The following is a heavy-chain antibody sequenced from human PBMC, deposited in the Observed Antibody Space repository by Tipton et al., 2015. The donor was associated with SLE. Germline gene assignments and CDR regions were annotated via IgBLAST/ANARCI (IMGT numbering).Heavy chain of an antibody. D-gene: IGHD6-13*01. CDR3: ARDTIAAAGKWFDP. CDR2: IYYSGST. J-gene: IGHJ5*02. CDR1: GGSISSSSYY. Sequence: TLSLTYTVSGGSISSSSYYWGWIRQPPGKGLEWIGSIYYSGSTYYNPSLKSRVTISVDTSKNQFSLKLSSVTAADTAVYYCARDTIAAAGKWFDPWGQGTLVTVSS. V-gene: IGHV4-39*07.